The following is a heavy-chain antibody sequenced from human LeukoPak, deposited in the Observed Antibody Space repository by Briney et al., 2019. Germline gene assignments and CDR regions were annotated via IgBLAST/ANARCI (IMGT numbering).Heavy chain of an antibody. CDR2: IYYSGTT. V-gene: IGHV4-30-4*01. Sequence: SETLSLTCSVSGGSISSGDYFWTWIRQPPGKGLEYIGYIYYSGTTYYNPSLKSRITMSVDMSANQFSLRLASVSAADTAVYYCTRAYWIGFHFDSWGQGILVSVSS. D-gene: IGHD3-3*01. J-gene: IGHJ4*02. CDR3: TRAYWIGFHFDS. CDR1: GGSISSGDYF.